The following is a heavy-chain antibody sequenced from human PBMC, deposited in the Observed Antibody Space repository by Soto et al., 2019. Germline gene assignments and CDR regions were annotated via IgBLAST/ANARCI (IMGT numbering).Heavy chain of an antibody. CDR3: ASLLRTTGTTSGLIDY. D-gene: IGHD4-17*01. CDR1: GTCIDFA. J-gene: IGHJ4*02. Sequence: GTCIDFASSCVLQTPGQGLEWMGGIIPIFGTANYAQKFQGRVTITADESTITGYMELSSLRSEDTAVYYCASLLRTTGTTSGLIDYWGQGTLVTVSS. V-gene: IGHV1-69*01. CDR2: IIPIFGTA.